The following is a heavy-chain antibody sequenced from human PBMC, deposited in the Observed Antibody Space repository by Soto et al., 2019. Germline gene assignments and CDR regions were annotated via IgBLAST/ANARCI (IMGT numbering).Heavy chain of an antibody. Sequence: EVPLVESGGGLVKPGESLRLSCAASGFTFNYFTMNWVRQAPGKGLEWVASISSSSSHKYSADSVRGRFTFSRDNANNSLYQQMTSLRVEDTVVYYCARLRSDAFDIWGQGTLVTVSS. J-gene: IGHJ3*02. CDR3: ARLRSDAFDI. D-gene: IGHD4-17*01. V-gene: IGHV3-21*04. CDR1: GFTFNYFT. CDR2: ISSSSSHK.